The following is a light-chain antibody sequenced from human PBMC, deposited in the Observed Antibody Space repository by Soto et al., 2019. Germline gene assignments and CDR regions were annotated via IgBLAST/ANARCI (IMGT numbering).Light chain of an antibody. CDR1: QSISSW. J-gene: IGKJ5*01. V-gene: IGKV1-5*03. Sequence: DIQMTQSPSTLSASVGDRVTITCRASQSISSWLAWYQQKPGKAPNLLIYKASSLESGVPSRFSGSGSGTEFTLTISSLQPDDFATYYCQQYECYSVTFGQGTRLEIK. CDR2: KAS. CDR3: QQYECYSVT.